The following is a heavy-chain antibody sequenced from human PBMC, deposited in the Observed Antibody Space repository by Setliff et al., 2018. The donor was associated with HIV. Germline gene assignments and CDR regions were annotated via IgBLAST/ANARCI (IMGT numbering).Heavy chain of an antibody. CDR3: ARHPIHTYGYGAFDF. V-gene: IGHV5-51*01. CDR2: IYPGDSSS. D-gene: IGHD5-18*01. CDR1: GYSFSRYW. Sequence: GESLKISCEGSGYSFSRYWIGWVRQMPGKGLEWMGVIYPGDSSSKYSPSFQGQVTISVDTSISTAYLQWNSLKASDTAIYYCARHPIHTYGYGAFDFWGRGTLVT. J-gene: IGHJ4*02.